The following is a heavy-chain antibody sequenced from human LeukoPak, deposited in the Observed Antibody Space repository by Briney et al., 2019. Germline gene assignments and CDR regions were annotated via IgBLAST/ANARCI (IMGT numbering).Heavy chain of an antibody. D-gene: IGHD6-19*01. V-gene: IGHV1-2*02. CDR1: GYTFTGYY. CDR2: INPNSGGT. Sequence: ASVKVSCKASGYTFTGYYMHWVRQAPGQGLEWMGWINPNSGGTNYAQKFQGRVTMTRDTSISTAYMELSRLRSDDTAVYYCAIEKRVAGSRGGFDPWGQGTLVTVSS. J-gene: IGHJ5*02. CDR3: AIEKRVAGSRGGFDP.